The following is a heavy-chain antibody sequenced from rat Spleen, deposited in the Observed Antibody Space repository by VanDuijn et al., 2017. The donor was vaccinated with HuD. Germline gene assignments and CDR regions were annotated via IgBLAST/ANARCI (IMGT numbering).Heavy chain of an antibody. CDR2: INSAGNT. D-gene: IGHD4-3*01. Sequence: EVQLQESGPGLVKPSQSLSLTCSVTGNSIANGYRWNWIRKFPGNKLEWMGYINSAGNTLYNPSLKSRISITRDTSKNQFFLQVNSVTTEDTATYYCTRGGTGGFAYWGQGTLVTVSS. CDR1: GNSIANGYR. J-gene: IGHJ3*01. V-gene: IGHV3-3*01. CDR3: TRGGTGGFAY.